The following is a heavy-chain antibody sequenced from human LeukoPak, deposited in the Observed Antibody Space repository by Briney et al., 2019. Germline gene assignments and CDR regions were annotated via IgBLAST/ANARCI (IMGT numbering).Heavy chain of an antibody. CDR2: ICYDGSNK. Sequence: GGSLRLSCAASGFTFSSYGMHWVRQAPGKGLEWVAVICYDGSNKYYADSVKGRFTISRDNSKNTLYLQMNSLRAEDTAVYYCARDLGYCSSTSCPFDYWGQGTLVTVSS. D-gene: IGHD2-2*01. CDR3: ARDLGYCSSTSCPFDY. J-gene: IGHJ4*02. V-gene: IGHV3-33*01. CDR1: GFTFSSYG.